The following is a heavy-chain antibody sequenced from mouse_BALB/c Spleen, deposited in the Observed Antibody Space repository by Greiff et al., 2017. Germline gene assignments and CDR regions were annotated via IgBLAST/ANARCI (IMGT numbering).Heavy chain of an antibody. J-gene: IGHJ2*01. Sequence: EVQRVESGGGLVQPGGSLRLSCATSGFTFTDYYMSWVRQPPGKALEWLGFIRNKANGYTTEYSASVKGRFTISRDNSQSILYLHMNTLRTEDSATDYCAREWRVIYCYCSSLDYWGQGTTLTVSS. V-gene: IGHV7-3*02. D-gene: IGHD1-1*01. CDR3: AREWRVIYCYCSSLDY. CDR2: IRNKANGYTT. CDR1: GFTFTDYY.